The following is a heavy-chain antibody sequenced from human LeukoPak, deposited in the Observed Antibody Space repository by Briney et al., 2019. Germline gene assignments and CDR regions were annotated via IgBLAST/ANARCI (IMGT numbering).Heavy chain of an antibody. CDR3: ARDANSGWYGGDAFDI. V-gene: IGHV3-30-3*01. Sequence: PGGSLRLSCAASGFTFSSCAMHWVRQAPGKGLEWVAVISYDGSNKYYADSVKGRFTISRDNSKNTLYLQMNSLRAEDTAVYYCARDANSGWYGGDAFDIWGQGTMVTVSS. D-gene: IGHD6-19*01. CDR2: ISYDGSNK. CDR1: GFTFSSCA. J-gene: IGHJ3*02.